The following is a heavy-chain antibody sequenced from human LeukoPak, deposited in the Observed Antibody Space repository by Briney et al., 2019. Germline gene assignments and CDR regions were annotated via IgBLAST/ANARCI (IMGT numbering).Heavy chain of an antibody. CDR1: GFTFSSYG. J-gene: IGHJ2*01. CDR2: IWYDGSKE. D-gene: IGHD3-10*01. V-gene: IGHV3-33*03. Sequence: GESLKISCAASGFTFSSYGMHWVRQAPGKGLEWVAVIWYDGSKEYYADSVKGRFTISRDNSKNTLYLQMNSLRAEDTAVYYCAKDGLLVLGAMDWYCDLWGRGTLVTVSS. CDR3: AKDGLLVLGAMDWYCDL.